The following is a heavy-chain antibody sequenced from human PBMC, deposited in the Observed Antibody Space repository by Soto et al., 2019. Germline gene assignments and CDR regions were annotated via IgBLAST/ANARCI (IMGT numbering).Heavy chain of an antibody. CDR3: AKEAPGYYDYVWGSYRSYYFDN. Sequence: GGSLRLSCAASGFTFSGYGMHWVRQAPGKGLEWVAFISYDGTTTYYADSVKGRFTISRDNSKNTLYLQMNSLRAEDTAVHYCAKEAPGYYDYVWGSYRSYYFDNWGQGTLVTVSS. J-gene: IGHJ4*02. CDR1: GFTFSGYG. D-gene: IGHD3-16*02. CDR2: ISYDGTTT. V-gene: IGHV3-30*18.